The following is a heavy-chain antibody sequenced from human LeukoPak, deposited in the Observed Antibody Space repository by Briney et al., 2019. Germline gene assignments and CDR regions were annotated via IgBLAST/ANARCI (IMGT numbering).Heavy chain of an antibody. V-gene: IGHV1-3*01. Sequence: ASVNVSCKASGYTLTSYAMHWVRQTPGQRLEWMGWINAGNGNTKYSQKFQGRVTITRDTSASTAYMELSSLRSEDTAVYYCARARLQGWFDPWGQGTLVTVSS. CDR3: ARARLQGWFDP. J-gene: IGHJ5*02. CDR2: INAGNGNT. D-gene: IGHD4-11*01. CDR1: GYTLTSYA.